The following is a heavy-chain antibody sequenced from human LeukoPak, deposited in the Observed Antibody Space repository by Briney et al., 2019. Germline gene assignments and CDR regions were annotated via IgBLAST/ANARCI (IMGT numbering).Heavy chain of an antibody. Sequence: SETLSLTCTVSSGSISTSNYYWGWVRQPPGKALEWIGNIFYSGSTYYSPSLKSRVTISLDTSKNQFSLKLSSVTAADTAVYYCARDPAPFYYGSGSWYFDYWGQGTLVTVSS. CDR3: ARDPAPFYYGSGSWYFDY. V-gene: IGHV4-39*07. J-gene: IGHJ4*02. CDR2: IFYSGST. CDR1: SGSISTSNYY. D-gene: IGHD3-10*01.